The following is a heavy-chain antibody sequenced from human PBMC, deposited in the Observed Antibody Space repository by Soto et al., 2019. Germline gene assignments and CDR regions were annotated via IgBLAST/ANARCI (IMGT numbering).Heavy chain of an antibody. V-gene: IGHV1-8*02. CDR1: GGTFSSYA. J-gene: IGHJ3*02. CDR2: MIPNSGNA. Sequence: ASVKVSCKASGGTFSSYAISWVRQAPGQGLEWMGGMIPNSGNADYAQKFQGRVTMTRNNSTSTAYMELSSLRSEDTAVYYCASPKVAGSDAFDIWGQGTMVTVSS. D-gene: IGHD3-10*01. CDR3: ASPKVAGSDAFDI.